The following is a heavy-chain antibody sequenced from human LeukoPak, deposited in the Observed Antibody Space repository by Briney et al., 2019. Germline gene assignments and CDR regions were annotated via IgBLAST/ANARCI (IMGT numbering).Heavy chain of an antibody. J-gene: IGHJ4*02. CDR1: GGTFSSYA. Sequence: SVKVSCKASGGTFSSYAIGWVRQAPGQGLEWMGGIIPIFGTANYAQKFQGRVTITADESTSTAYMELSSLRSEDTAVYYCAGPGKDYYDSSGYPLDYWGQGTLVTVSS. V-gene: IGHV1-69*13. CDR2: IIPIFGTA. D-gene: IGHD3-22*01. CDR3: AGPGKDYYDSSGYPLDY.